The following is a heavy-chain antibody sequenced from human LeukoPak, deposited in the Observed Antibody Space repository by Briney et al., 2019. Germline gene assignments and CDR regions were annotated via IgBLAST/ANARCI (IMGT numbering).Heavy chain of an antibody. CDR1: GGTFSSYA. CDR2: IIPIFGTA. D-gene: IGHD2-15*01. Sequence: SVKVSCKASGGTFSSYAISWVRQAPGQGLEWMGGIIPIFGTANYAQKFQGRVTITADESTSTAYMELSSLRSEDTAVYYCARGRDCSGGSCYGRYYYYYYMDVWGKGTTVTISS. CDR3: ARGRDCSGGSCYGRYYYYYYMDV. J-gene: IGHJ6*03. V-gene: IGHV1-69*13.